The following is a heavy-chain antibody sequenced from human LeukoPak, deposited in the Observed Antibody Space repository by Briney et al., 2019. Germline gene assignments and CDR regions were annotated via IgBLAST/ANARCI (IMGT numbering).Heavy chain of an antibody. V-gene: IGHV3-21*01. CDR2: ISGSSSYI. D-gene: IGHD3-3*01. J-gene: IGHJ6*03. CDR1: GFTFSTYN. Sequence: GGSLRLSCAASGFTFSTYNMNWVRQAPGKGLEWVSSISGSSSYIYYADSVKGRFSISRDNAKNSLYLQMNSLRAEDTAVYYCARGFLEWLLRPRYYMDVWGKGTTVTVSS. CDR3: ARGFLEWLLRPRYYMDV.